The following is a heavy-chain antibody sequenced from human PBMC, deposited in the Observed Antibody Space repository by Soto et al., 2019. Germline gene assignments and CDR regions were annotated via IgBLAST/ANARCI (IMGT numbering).Heavy chain of an antibody. D-gene: IGHD3-9*01. CDR3: GRLEGLATISYYFDY. J-gene: IGHJ4*02. Sequence: SETLSLTCTVSGGSVSSGSYYWGWVRQPPGRGLEWIGSVYYSGSTYYNPSLESRVTISVDKSKNQFSLKLMSLSAADTAVYYCGRLEGLATISYYFDYWGQGALVTVSS. CDR1: GGSVSSGSYY. CDR2: VYYSGST. V-gene: IGHV4-39*01.